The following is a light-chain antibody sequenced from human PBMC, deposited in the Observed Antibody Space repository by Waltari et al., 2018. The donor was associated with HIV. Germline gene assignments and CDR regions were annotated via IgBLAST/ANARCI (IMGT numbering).Light chain of an antibody. J-gene: IGKJ3*01. CDR1: QGISSY. CDR2: SAS. CDR3: QQLNSYPVPFT. V-gene: IGKV1-9*01. Sequence: DIQLTQSPSFLSASVGDRVTITCRASQGISSYLAWYQQKPGKAPKLLIYSASTLQSGVPTRFSGRAFWTEFTLTISSLQPEDFATYYCQQLNSYPVPFTFGPGTKVDIK.